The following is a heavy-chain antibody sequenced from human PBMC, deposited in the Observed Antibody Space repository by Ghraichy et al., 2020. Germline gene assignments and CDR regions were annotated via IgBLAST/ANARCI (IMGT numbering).Heavy chain of an antibody. V-gene: IGHV4-4*07. CDR2: IYTSGST. J-gene: IGHJ5*02. D-gene: IGHD4-11*01. CDR3: ARDFVITVTTKHRRSWFYP. CDR1: GGSISSYY. Sequence: SETLSLTCTVSGGSISSYYWSWIRQPAGKGLEWIGRIYTSGSTNYNPSLKSRVTMSVDTSKNQFSLKLSSVTAADTAVYYCARDFVITVTTKHRRSWFYPWGQGTLVTVSS.